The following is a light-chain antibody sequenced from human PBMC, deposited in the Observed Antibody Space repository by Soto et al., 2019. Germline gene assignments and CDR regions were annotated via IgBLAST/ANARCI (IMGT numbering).Light chain of an antibody. CDR3: QQSYSTPWT. CDR2: RAS. CDR1: QTVGTY. J-gene: IGKJ1*01. Sequence: DIQMTQSPSSLSASVGDRVTISCRASQTVGTYLNWYHQKPGTAPRLLISRASTVKSGVPPRFSGNGSGRDFTLIISSLHPEDIGTYFCQQSYSTPWTFGPGTKVEIK. V-gene: IGKV1-39*01.